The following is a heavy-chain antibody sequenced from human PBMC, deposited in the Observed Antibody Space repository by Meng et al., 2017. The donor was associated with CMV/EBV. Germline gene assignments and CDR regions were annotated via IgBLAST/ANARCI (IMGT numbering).Heavy chain of an antibody. Sequence: ASVKVSCKASGYTFTAYYLHWVRQAPGQGLEWMGWITPNSGATNYAQKFQGRVTITRDMSITTVYMELSNLRSDDTAVYYCARVFRRQTAKYFDLWGRGTLVTVSS. CDR3: ARVFRRQTAKYFDL. J-gene: IGHJ2*01. V-gene: IGHV1-2*02. CDR2: ITPNSGAT. D-gene: IGHD1-1*01. CDR1: GYTFTAYY.